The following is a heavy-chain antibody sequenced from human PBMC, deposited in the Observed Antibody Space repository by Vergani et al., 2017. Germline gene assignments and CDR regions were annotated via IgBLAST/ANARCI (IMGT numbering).Heavy chain of an antibody. CDR3: ARSSSTSCYECLDFDY. Sequence: QVQLQESGPGLVKSSETLSLTCSVSFDSIRNLYCNWIRQPPGKGLEWIGSIHYSENTNYNPSLKTRVTISVDTSKNQFSLTLTSVTAADTAVYYCARSSSTSCYECLDFDYWGQGTLVTVSS. V-gene: IGHV4-59*11. D-gene: IGHD2-2*01. CDR1: FDSIRNLY. J-gene: IGHJ4*02. CDR2: IHYSENT.